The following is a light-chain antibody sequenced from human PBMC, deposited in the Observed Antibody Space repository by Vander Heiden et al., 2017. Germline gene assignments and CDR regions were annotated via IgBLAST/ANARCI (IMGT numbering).Light chain of an antibody. Sequence: DIQMTQSPSTLSASVGDRVTITCRASQSISSWLAWYQQKPGKAPKLLIYDASSLESGVPSRFRGSGPGTEFTLSISSLQPDDFATYYCQQYNSYSRTFGQGTKVEIK. CDR1: QSISSW. CDR3: QQYNSYSRT. V-gene: IGKV1-5*01. CDR2: DAS. J-gene: IGKJ1*01.